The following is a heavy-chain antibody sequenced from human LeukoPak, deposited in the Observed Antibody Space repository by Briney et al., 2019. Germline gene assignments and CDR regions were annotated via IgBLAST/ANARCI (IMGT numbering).Heavy chain of an antibody. D-gene: IGHD5-18*01. CDR2: ISSSSSYI. J-gene: IGHJ4*02. CDR3: ARDKHSYGYSDY. Sequence: GGSLRLSYAASGFTFSSYSMNWVRQAPGKGLEWVSSISSSSSYIYYADSVKGRFTISRDNAKNSLYLQMNSLRAEDTAVYYCARDKHSYGYSDYWGQGTLVTVSS. CDR1: GFTFSSYS. V-gene: IGHV3-21*01.